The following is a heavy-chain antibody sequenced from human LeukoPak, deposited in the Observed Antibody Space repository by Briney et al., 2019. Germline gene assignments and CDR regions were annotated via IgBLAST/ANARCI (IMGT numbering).Heavy chain of an antibody. Sequence: GRSLRLSCAASGFTFSSYAMHWVRQAPDKGLEWVAVISYDGSNKYYADSVKGRFTISRDNSKNTLYLQMNSLRAEDTAVYYCARDGYNPKAPWFDPWGQGTLVTVSS. CDR2: ISYDGSNK. CDR3: ARDGYNPKAPWFDP. J-gene: IGHJ5*02. V-gene: IGHV3-30*01. CDR1: GFTFSSYA. D-gene: IGHD5-24*01.